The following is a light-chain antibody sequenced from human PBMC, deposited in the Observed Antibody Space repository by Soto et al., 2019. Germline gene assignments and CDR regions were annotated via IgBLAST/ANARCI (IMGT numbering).Light chain of an antibody. J-gene: IGKJ4*01. Sequence: DIQMTQSPSSLSASVGDRVTITCQASQDISDYLNWYQQRPGKAPNLLIYAASNLETRVPSRFSGSGSGKFFTLTITSLQPEDFATYYCQQYDSLPLTFGGGTKVDIK. V-gene: IGKV1-33*01. CDR2: AAS. CDR3: QQYDSLPLT. CDR1: QDISDY.